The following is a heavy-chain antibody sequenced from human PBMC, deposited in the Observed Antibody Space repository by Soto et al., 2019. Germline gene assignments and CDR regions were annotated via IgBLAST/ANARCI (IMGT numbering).Heavy chain of an antibody. V-gene: IGHV4-59*01. D-gene: IGHD2-2*01. CDR3: ARDSIVVVPAASDWYYYYYGMDV. Sequence: LSLTCTVSGGSISSYYWSWIRQPPGKGLEWIGYIYYSGSTNYNPSLKSRVTISVDTSKNQFSLKLSSVTAADTAVYYCARDSIVVVPAASDWYYYYYGMDVWGQGTTVTVSS. J-gene: IGHJ6*02. CDR1: GGSISSYY. CDR2: IYYSGST.